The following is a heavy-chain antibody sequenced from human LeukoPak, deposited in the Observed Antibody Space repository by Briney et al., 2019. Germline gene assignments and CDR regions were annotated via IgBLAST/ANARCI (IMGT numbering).Heavy chain of an antibody. Sequence: PGGSLRLSCAASGFTFSSYEMNWVRQAPGKGLEWVSLISWDGGSTYYADSVKGRFTISRDNSKNSLYLQMNSLRAEDTALYYCAKDGDYYGSGSHFDYWGQGTLVTVSS. CDR1: GFTFSSYE. CDR2: ISWDGGST. D-gene: IGHD3-10*01. V-gene: IGHV3-43D*03. J-gene: IGHJ4*02. CDR3: AKDGDYYGSGSHFDY.